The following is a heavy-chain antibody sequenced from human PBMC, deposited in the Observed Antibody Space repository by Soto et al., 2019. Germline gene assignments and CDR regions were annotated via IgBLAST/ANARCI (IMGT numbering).Heavy chain of an antibody. CDR1: GYTFTSYG. CDR2: ISAYNGNT. V-gene: IGHV1-18*01. D-gene: IGHD3-3*01. CDR3: ARPNYDFWSGYYNQDYYYYYMDV. Sequence: ASVKVSCKASGYTFTSYGISWVRQAPGQGLEWMGWISAYNGNTNYAQKLQGRVTMTTDTSTITAYMELRSLRSDDTAVYYCARPNYDFWSGYYNQDYYYYYMDVWGKGTTVTVSS. J-gene: IGHJ6*03.